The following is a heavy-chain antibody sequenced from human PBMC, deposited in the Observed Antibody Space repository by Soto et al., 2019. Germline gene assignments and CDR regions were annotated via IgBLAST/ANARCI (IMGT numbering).Heavy chain of an antibody. CDR2: IYWDDEK. Sequence: QFTLKESGPPLVKPRQTLTLTCTFSGFTLSRSGVGVGWIRQPPGKALEWVAVIYWDDEKRYGPSLKRRLTITKDTSKNQVVLTMTNMDPVDTATYYCARDGDYGGNFAYWGQGTLVTVSS. D-gene: IGHD4-17*01. V-gene: IGHV2-5*05. CDR3: ARDGDYGGNFAY. J-gene: IGHJ4*02. CDR1: GFTLSRSGVG.